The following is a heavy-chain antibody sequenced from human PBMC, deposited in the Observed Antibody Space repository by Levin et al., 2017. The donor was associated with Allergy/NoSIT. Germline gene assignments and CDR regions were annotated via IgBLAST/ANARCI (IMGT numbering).Heavy chain of an antibody. V-gene: IGHV3-33*01. CDR3: ARTFSGYSSSWPPFDY. CDR1: GFTFSSYG. CDR2: IWYDGSNR. D-gene: IGHD6-13*01. J-gene: IGHJ4*02. Sequence: PGGSLRLSCAASGFTFSSYGMHWVRQAPGKGLEWVAVIWYDGSNRYYADSVKGRFTISRDNSKNTLYLQMNSLRAEDTAVYYCARTFSGYSSSWPPFDYWGQGTLVTVSS.